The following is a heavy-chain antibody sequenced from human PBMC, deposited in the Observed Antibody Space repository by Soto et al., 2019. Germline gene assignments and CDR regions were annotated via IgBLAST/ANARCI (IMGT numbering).Heavy chain of an antibody. CDR3: ARLSRRLTTFDPGDYYYYYMDV. CDR2: IYYSGST. CDR1: GGSISSYY. D-gene: IGHD3-10*02. V-gene: IGHV4-59*08. Sequence: SETLSLTCTVSGGSISSYYWSWIRQPPGKGLEWIGYIYYSGSTNYNPSLKSRVTISVDTSKNQFSLKLSSVTAADTAVYYCARLSRRLTTFDPGDYYYYYMDVWGKGTTVTVSS. J-gene: IGHJ6*03.